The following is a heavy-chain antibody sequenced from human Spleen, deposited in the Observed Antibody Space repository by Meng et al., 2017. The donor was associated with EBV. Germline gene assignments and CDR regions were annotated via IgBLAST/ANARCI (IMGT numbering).Heavy chain of an antibody. J-gene: IGHJ5*02. V-gene: IGHV4-34*01. Sequence: QVHLQQSGPGLLKASETLSHTCAVDGGSFSGYYWSWIRQSPGKGLQWIGEINHSGNTIYNPSLKSRVTISVDTSKLQFSLNLTSVTAADTAVYYCARGSGDYLKLDCFDPWGQGTLVTVSS. CDR2: INHSGNT. CDR3: ARGSGDYLKLDCFDP. D-gene: IGHD4-17*01. CDR1: GGSFSGYY.